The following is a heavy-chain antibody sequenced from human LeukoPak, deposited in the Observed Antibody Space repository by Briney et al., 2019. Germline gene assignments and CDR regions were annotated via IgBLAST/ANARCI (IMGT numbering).Heavy chain of an antibody. Sequence: SQTLSLTCTVSGGSISSGGYYWSWIRQHPGKGLEWIGYIYYGGSTYYNPSLKSRVTISVDTSKNQFSLKLSSVTAADTAVYYCARGLQLRGIFDYFDYWGQGTLVTVSS. CDR3: ARGLQLRGIFDYFDY. D-gene: IGHD5-24*01. CDR2: IYYGGST. J-gene: IGHJ4*02. V-gene: IGHV4-31*03. CDR1: GGSISSGGYY.